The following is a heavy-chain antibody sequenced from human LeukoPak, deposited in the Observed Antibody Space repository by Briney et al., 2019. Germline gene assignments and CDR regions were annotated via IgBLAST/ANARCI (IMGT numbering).Heavy chain of an antibody. Sequence: GGSLRLSCTASGFTFSSYWMHWVRQAPGRGLEGVSHVNTDGSSTTYADFVKGRFTISRDNAKNTLYLQMNSLRVEDTAVYYCARGEDYGDPYWGQGTLVTVSS. V-gene: IGHV3-74*01. D-gene: IGHD4-17*01. CDR1: GFTFSSYW. CDR2: VNTDGSST. CDR3: ARGEDYGDPY. J-gene: IGHJ4*02.